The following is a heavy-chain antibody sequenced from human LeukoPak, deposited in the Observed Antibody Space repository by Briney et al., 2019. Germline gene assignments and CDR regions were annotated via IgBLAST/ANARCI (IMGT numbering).Heavy chain of an antibody. V-gene: IGHV1-18*01. D-gene: IGHD3-22*01. Sequence: ASVKVSCKASGYTFTSYGISWVRQAPGQGNGWMGWIRAYNGNTNYDRKLHGRVTMTTDTSTSTAYMQLRSLRSDDTAVYYCARVFNYYDSSGYPHQTWGQGTLVTVSS. J-gene: IGHJ5*02. CDR1: GYTFTSYG. CDR2: IRAYNGNT. CDR3: ARVFNYYDSSGYPHQT.